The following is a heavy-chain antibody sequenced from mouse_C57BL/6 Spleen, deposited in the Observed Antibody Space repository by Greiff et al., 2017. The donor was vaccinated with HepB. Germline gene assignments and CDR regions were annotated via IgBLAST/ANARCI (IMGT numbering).Heavy chain of an antibody. J-gene: IGHJ3*01. Sequence: QVQLQQSGPELVKPGASVKISCKASGYAFSSSWMNWVKQRPGKGLDWIGRIYPGDGDTNYNGKFKGKATLTADKSSSTAYMQLSSLSSEDSAVYFCARSYDYAWFAYWGQGTLVTVSA. V-gene: IGHV1-82*01. CDR3: ARSYDYAWFAY. CDR2: IYPGDGDT. D-gene: IGHD2-4*01. CDR1: GYAFSSSW.